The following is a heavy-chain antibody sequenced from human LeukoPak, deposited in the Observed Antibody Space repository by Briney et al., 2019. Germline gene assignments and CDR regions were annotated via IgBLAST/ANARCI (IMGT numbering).Heavy chain of an antibody. V-gene: IGHV3-23*01. J-gene: IGHJ6*03. Sequence: GGSLRLSCAASGFTFSSYAMSWVRQAPGKGLEWVSAISGSGGSTYYADSVKGRFTISRDNSKNTLYLQMNSLRAEDTAVYYCAKDPLGYSRGWYYMDVWGKGTTVTVSS. CDR1: GFTFSSYA. D-gene: IGHD1-1*01. CDR2: ISGSGGST. CDR3: AKDPLGYSRGWYYMDV.